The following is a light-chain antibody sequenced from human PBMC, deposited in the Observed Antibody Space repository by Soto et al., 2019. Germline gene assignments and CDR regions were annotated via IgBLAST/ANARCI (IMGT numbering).Light chain of an antibody. Sequence: QSVLTQPPSVSGSPGQSVAISCTGTSSDVGSYNRVAWYQQPPGTAPKIIIYEVSNRPSGVPDRFSGSKSGNTASLIIFGLQSEDESDYYCTSFTSASTYVFGSGTKVIGL. CDR1: SSDVGSYNR. J-gene: IGLJ1*01. CDR2: EVS. CDR3: TSFTSASTYV. V-gene: IGLV2-18*02.